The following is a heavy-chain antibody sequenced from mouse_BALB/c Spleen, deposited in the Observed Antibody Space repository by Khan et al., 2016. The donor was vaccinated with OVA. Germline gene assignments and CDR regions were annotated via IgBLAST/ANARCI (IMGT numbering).Heavy chain of an antibody. CDR3: VREGADHRYDCWFAY. CDR2: INPSNDYT. Sequence: QVQLKESGAELARPGASVKMSCKASGYTFTSYTMHWVKQRPGQGLEWIGYINPSNDYTNYNQNFKDKATLIVDKSSSTAYMQLSSLTSEDSSVXYCVREGADHRYDCWFAYWGQGTLLTVSA. D-gene: IGHD2-14*01. V-gene: IGHV1-4*01. J-gene: IGHJ3*01. CDR1: GYTFTSYT.